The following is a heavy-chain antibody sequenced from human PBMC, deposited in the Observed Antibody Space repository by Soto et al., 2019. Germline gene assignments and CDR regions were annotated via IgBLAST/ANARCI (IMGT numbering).Heavy chain of an antibody. D-gene: IGHD3-10*01. J-gene: IGHJ4*02. Sequence: QITLKESGPTQVNPTQTLTLTCSFSGFSLNTDGEGVGWVRQPPGEALEWLALIYWDDDERYRPSLQTRLTITKDPSKNQVVLIMTNMDPVDTATYYCAHSRNLITEDAQVGDFDYWGQGTLVTVSS. CDR2: IYWDDDE. CDR1: GFSLNTDGEG. CDR3: AHSRNLITEDAQVGDFDY. V-gene: IGHV2-5*02.